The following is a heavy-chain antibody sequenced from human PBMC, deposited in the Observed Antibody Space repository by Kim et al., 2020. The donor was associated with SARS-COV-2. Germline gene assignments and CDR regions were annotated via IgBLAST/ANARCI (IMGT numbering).Heavy chain of an antibody. V-gene: IGHV3-11*04. CDR3: AGTFVDASGAYYRPLDY. Sequence: VKGRFTISRNTAKNSLYLQMNSLRPEDTAVYYCAGTFVDASGAYYRPLDYWGQGTLVTVSS. J-gene: IGHJ4*02. D-gene: IGHD3-10*01.